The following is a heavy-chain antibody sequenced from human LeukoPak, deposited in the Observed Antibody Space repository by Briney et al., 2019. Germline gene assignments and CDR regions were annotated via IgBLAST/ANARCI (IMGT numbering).Heavy chain of an antibody. V-gene: IGHV1-69*04. D-gene: IGHD2-15*01. CDR1: GGTFSSYA. CDR2: IIPILGIA. CDR3: ARGSDGYFFDP. Sequence: ASVKVPCKASGGTFSSYAISWVRQAPGQGLEWMGRIIPILGIANYAQKFQGRVTITADKSTSTAYMELSSLRSEDTAVYYCARGSDGYFFDPWGQGTLVTVSS. J-gene: IGHJ5*02.